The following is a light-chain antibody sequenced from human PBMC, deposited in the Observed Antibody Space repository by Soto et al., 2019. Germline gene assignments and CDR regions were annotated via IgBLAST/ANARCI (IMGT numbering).Light chain of an antibody. CDR2: TAS. CDR3: QQSYSTPIT. V-gene: IGKV1-39*01. Sequence: DIQLTQSPSSLSASLGDRVTITCRASQSISSFLHWYQQKPGKAPMVLIYTASSLQSGVPSRFSSSGSGTDFTLTISSLQPEDFATYYCQQSYSTPITFGQGTRLEIK. CDR1: QSISSF. J-gene: IGKJ5*01.